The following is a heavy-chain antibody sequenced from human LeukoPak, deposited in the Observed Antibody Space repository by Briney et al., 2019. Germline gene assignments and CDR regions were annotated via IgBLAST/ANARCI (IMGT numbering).Heavy chain of an antibody. Sequence: GGSLRLSCAASGFTFSSYAMSWVRQAPGKGLEWVSAISGSGGSTYYADSVKGRFTISRDNSKNTLYLQMNSLRAEDTAVYYCAKSLDCWSGYYTPFDYWGQGTLVTVSS. J-gene: IGHJ4*02. V-gene: IGHV3-23*01. CDR1: GFTFSSYA. D-gene: IGHD3-3*01. CDR2: ISGSGGST. CDR3: AKSLDCWSGYYTPFDY.